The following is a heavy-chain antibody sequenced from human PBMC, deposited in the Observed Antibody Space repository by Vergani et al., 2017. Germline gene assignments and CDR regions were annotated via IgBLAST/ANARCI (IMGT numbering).Heavy chain of an antibody. CDR2: IRYDGSNK. Sequence: QVQLVESGGGVVQPGGSLRLSCAASGFTFSSYGMHWVRQAPGKGLEWVAFIRYDGSNKYYADSVKGRFTISRDNSKNTLYLQMNSLRAEDTAVYYCAKDLMGRAITMVRGAGGGMDVWGQGTTVTVSS. CDR1: GFTFSSYG. V-gene: IGHV3-30*02. J-gene: IGHJ6*02. D-gene: IGHD3-10*01. CDR3: AKDLMGRAITMVRGAGGGMDV.